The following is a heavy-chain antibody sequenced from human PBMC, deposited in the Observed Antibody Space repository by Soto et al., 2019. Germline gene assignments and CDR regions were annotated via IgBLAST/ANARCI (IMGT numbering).Heavy chain of an antibody. CDR3: AHGSGWLFDY. J-gene: IGHJ4*02. CDR2: IYWDDNE. Sequence: QITLKESGPTLVKPTQTLTLTCTFSGFSLSSSAVGVGWIRQPPGKALEWLALIYWDDNEYYSPSLKSRLTITKDTSINQVVLTMTNMDPVDTATYFCAHGSGWLFDYWGQGILVTVSS. CDR1: GFSLSSSAVG. D-gene: IGHD6-19*01. V-gene: IGHV2-5*02.